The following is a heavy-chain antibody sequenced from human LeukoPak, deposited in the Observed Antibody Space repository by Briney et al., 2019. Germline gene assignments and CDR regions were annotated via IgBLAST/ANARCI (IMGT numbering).Heavy chain of an antibody. J-gene: IGHJ5*02. D-gene: IGHD6-19*01. CDR2: IYTSGST. Sequence: SETLSLTCTVSGGSISSYYWSWIRQPAGKGLEWIGRIYTSGSTNYNPSLKSRVTMSVDTSKNQFSLKLSSVTAADTAVYYCARDRPNYSSGWYEHPGVWFDPWGQGTLVTVSS. V-gene: IGHV4-4*07. CDR1: GGSISSYY. CDR3: ARDRPNYSSGWYEHPGVWFDP.